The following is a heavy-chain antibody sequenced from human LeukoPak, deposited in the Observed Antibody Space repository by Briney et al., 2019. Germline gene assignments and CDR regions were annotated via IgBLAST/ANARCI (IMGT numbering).Heavy chain of an antibody. V-gene: IGHV1-2*02. CDR2: INPHGGGT. CDR3: ARFDQVSETAGGY. D-gene: IGHD5/OR15-5a*01. Sequence: ASVKVSCKASGYTFTEYYMHWVRQAPGQGLEWMGWINPHGGGTNYAQKFQGRVTMTRDTSISTAYMELSRLRSDDTAVYYCARFDQVSETAGGYWGQGTLVTVSS. J-gene: IGHJ4*02. CDR1: GYTFTEYY.